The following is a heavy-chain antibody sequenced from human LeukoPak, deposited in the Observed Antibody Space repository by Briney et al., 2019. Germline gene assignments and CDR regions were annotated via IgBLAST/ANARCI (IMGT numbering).Heavy chain of an antibody. CDR3: ARGEYYSDTSSYFDY. V-gene: IGHV3-13*04. CDR2: IGTAGDT. Sequence: PGGSLRLSCAASGFTFSSYDMHWVRQATGKGLEWVSAIGTAGDTYYPGSVKGRFTISRENAKNSLYLQMNSLRAGDTAVYYCARGEYYSDTSSYFDYWGQGTLVTVSS. J-gene: IGHJ4*02. CDR1: GFTFSSYD. D-gene: IGHD3-22*01.